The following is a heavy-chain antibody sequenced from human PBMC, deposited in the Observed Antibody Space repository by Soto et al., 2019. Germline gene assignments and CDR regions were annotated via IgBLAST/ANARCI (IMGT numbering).Heavy chain of an antibody. D-gene: IGHD4-17*01. CDR1: GFTFSSYW. Sequence: EVQLVESGGGLVQPGGSLRLSCAASGFTFSSYWMHWVRQAPGKGLVWVSRINSDGSTTSYADSVKGRFTISRDNAKNTLYLHMNSLRAEDTAVYYCARVRNGDWYCDYWGQGTLVTISS. CDR3: ARVRNGDWYCDY. V-gene: IGHV3-74*01. J-gene: IGHJ4*02. CDR2: INSDGSTT.